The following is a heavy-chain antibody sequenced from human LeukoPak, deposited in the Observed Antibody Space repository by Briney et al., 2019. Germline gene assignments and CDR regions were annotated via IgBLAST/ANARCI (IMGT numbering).Heavy chain of an antibody. CDR3: AREVWVGYYYDSSGYNPDY. V-gene: IGHV3-30*02. D-gene: IGHD3-22*01. Sequence: PGGSLRLSCAASGFTFSSYGMHWVRQAPGKGLEWVAFIRYDGSNKYYADSVKGRFTISRDNSKNTLYLQMNSLRAEDTAVYYCAREVWVGYYYDSSGYNPDYWGQGTLVTVSS. CDR1: GFTFSSYG. CDR2: IRYDGSNK. J-gene: IGHJ4*02.